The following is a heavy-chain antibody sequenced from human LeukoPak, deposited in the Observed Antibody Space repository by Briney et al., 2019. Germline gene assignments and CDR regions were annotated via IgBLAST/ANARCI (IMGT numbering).Heavy chain of an antibody. J-gene: IGHJ3*02. CDR1: GYIFTNYW. CDR2: IYPGDSDT. CDR3: ARLLGEFYAFDI. D-gene: IGHD3-10*01. Sequence: GESLQISCKGSGYIFTNYWIGWGRQLPGKGLEWMGIIYPGDSDTRYSPSFQGQVTISADKSISTAYLQWSSLKASDTAMYYCARLLGEFYAFDIWGQGTMVTVSS. V-gene: IGHV5-51*01.